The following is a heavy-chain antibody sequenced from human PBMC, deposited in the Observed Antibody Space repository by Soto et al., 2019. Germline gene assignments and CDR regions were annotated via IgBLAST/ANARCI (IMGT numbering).Heavy chain of an antibody. Sequence: SETLSLTCAVYGGSFSGYYWSWIRQPPGKGLEWIGEINHSGSTNYNPSLKSRVTISVDTSKNQFSLKLSSVTAADTAMYYCARQLGYCSSTSCYYFDYWGQEPWSPSPQ. J-gene: IGHJ4*01. V-gene: IGHV4-34*01. CDR3: ARQLGYCSSTSCYYFDY. CDR1: GGSFSGYY. D-gene: IGHD2-2*01. CDR2: INHSGST.